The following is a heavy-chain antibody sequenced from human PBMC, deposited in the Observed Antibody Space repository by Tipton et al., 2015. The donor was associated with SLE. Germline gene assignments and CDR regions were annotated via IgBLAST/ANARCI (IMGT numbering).Heavy chain of an antibody. J-gene: IGHJ3*02. CDR3: AKDMDSSSWGAFDI. Sequence: SLRLSCAASGFTFSNYAMNWVRQAPGKGLEWVSTIYRGGSTYYADSVKGRFTISRDNSKNTLDLQMNNLRTEDTAVYYCAKDMDSSSWGAFDIWGQGTTVTVSS. CDR1: GFTFSNYA. D-gene: IGHD6-13*01. CDR2: IYRGGST. V-gene: IGHV3-23*03.